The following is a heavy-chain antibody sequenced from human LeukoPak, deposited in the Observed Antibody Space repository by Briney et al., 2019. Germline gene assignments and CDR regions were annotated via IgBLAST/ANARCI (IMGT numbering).Heavy chain of an antibody. CDR3: ARVGIAARGDAFDI. V-gene: IGHV4-61*02. CDR2: IYTSGST. Sequence: SQTLSLTCTVSGGSISSGSYYWSWIRQPAGKGLEWNGRIYTSGSTNYNPSLKSRVTISVDTSKNQFSLKLSSVTAADTAVYYCARVGIAARGDAFDIWGQGTMVTVSS. D-gene: IGHD6-6*01. J-gene: IGHJ3*02. CDR1: GGSISSGSYY.